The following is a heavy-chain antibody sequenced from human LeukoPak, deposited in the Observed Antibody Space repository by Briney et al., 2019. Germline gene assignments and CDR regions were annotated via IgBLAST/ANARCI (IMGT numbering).Heavy chain of an antibody. J-gene: IGHJ3*02. CDR2: IYITGST. Sequence: AEPLSLPCTVSGGPISSYYWSWIPQPPGKGLEWIGRIYITGSTKYNPSPNSRVTMSVVTTKNQVSLKLNPMTAADTAVYYCSRPAYGGGPDAFDIWGQGTMVTVSS. V-gene: IGHV4-4*07. D-gene: IGHD4-17*01. CDR1: GGPISSYY. CDR3: SRPAYGGGPDAFDI.